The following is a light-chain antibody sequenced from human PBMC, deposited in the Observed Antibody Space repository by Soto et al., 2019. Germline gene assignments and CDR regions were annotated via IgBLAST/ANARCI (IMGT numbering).Light chain of an antibody. CDR2: GAS. CDR1: QSITPS. J-gene: IGKJ4*01. V-gene: IGKV3-20*01. Sequence: IEMTQSPSTLSVSAGERITLSCRASQSITPSLAWYQQKPGQAPRLLIYGASNRATGIPDRFSGSGSGTDFTLTISRLEPEDFAVYYCQQYGSSGTFGKGTKV. CDR3: QQYGSSGT.